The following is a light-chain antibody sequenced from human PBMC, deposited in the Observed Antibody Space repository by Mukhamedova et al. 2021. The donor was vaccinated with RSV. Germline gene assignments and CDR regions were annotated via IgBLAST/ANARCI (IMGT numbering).Light chain of an antibody. CDR1: IGSNS. CDR2: RND. V-gene: IGLV1-47*01. CDR3: ATWDDSLATVV. J-gene: IGLJ2*01. Sequence: IGSNSVSWYQQLQQFPGTAPKVLIYRNDQRPSGVPDRFSGSKSGTSASLAISEVRPEDEAVYYCATWDDSLATVVFGGGTKLTVL.